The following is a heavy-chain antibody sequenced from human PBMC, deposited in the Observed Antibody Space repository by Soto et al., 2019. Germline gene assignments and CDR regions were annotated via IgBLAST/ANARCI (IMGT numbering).Heavy chain of an antibody. CDR3: ARSYSIYDILTGPPLFDY. D-gene: IGHD3-9*01. CDR2: INGYNGNT. J-gene: IGHJ4*02. V-gene: IGHV1-18*01. Sequence: QVQLVQSGAEVKKPGASVKVSCKASGYTFTSYGVSWARQAPGQGLEWMGWINGYNGNTNYARNLQGRVTMTTDTSTSTAYMELRSLISDDTAVFYCARSYSIYDILTGPPLFDYWGQGTLVTVSS. CDR1: GYTFTSYG.